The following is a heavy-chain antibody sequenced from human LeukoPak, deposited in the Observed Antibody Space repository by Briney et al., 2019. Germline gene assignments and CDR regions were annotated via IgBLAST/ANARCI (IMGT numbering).Heavy chain of an antibody. CDR2: IYHSGST. CDR1: GGSISSSGYS. J-gene: IGHJ3*02. CDR3: ARVNYGGAFDI. V-gene: IGHV4-30-2*01. D-gene: IGHD4-23*01. Sequence: SETLSLTCAVSGGSISSSGYSWSWIRQPPGKGLEWIGYIYHSGSTYYNPSLKSRVTISVDRSKNQFSLKLSSVTAADTAVYYCARVNYGGAFDIWGQGTMVTVSS.